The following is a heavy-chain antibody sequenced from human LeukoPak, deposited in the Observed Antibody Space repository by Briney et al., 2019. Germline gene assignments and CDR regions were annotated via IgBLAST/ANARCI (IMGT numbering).Heavy chain of an antibody. CDR3: ARIYGSGSYVGLYGMDV. CDR2: ISSSSSYI. CDR1: GFTFSSYS. D-gene: IGHD3-10*01. J-gene: IGHJ6*02. Sequence: GGSLRLSCAASGFTFSSYSVNWVRQAPGKGLEWVSSISSSSSYIYYADSVKGRFTISRDNAKNSLYLQMNSLRAEDAAVYYCARIYGSGSYVGLYGMDVWGQGTTVTVSS. V-gene: IGHV3-21*01.